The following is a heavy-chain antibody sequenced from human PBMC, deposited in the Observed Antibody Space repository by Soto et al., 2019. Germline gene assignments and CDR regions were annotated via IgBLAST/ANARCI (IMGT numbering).Heavy chain of an antibody. CDR2: ISGYNGNT. J-gene: IGHJ4*02. Sequence: ASVKGSCKASGYTSINCGITWVRQAPGQGLEWMGCISGYNGNTNCAQKFQGRVTMTTDTSTSTAYMELRSLRSDDTAVYYCARARGVKHYHYVDALAYWGQGGLVTVSS. V-gene: IGHV1-18*01. CDR3: ARARGVKHYHYVDALAY. CDR1: GYTSINCG. D-gene: IGHD3-10*02.